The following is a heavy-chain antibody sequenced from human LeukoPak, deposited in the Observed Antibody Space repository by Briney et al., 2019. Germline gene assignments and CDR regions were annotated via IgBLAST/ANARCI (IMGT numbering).Heavy chain of an antibody. J-gene: IGHJ4*02. D-gene: IGHD1-7*01. CDR1: GFTFSSYS. V-gene: IGHV3-48*04. CDR2: ISSSSSTI. CDR3: ARLSITGTCSG. Sequence: PGGSLRLSCAASGFTFSSYSMNWVRQASGKGLEWVSYISSSSSTIYYADSVKGRFTISRDNAKNSLYLQMNSLRAEDTAVYYCARLSITGTCSGWGQGTLVTVSS.